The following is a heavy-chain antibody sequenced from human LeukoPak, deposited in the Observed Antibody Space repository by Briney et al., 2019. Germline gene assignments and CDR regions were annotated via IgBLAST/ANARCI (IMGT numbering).Heavy chain of an antibody. CDR1: GYTFTSYG. CDR3: ARDFNPLMVRGVDKFDY. Sequence: ASVKVSCKASGYTFTSYGISWVRQAPGQGLEWMGWISAYNGNTNYAQKLQGRVTMTTDTSTSTAYMELRSLRSDETAVYYCARDFNPLMVRGVDKFDYWGQGTLVTVSS. CDR2: ISAYNGNT. J-gene: IGHJ4*02. D-gene: IGHD3-10*01. V-gene: IGHV1-18*01.